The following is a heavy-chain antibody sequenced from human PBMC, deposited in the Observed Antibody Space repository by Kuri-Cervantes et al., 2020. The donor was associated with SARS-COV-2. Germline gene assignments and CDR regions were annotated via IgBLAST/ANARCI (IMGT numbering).Heavy chain of an antibody. J-gene: IGHJ6*02. CDR1: GGTFSSYA. D-gene: IGHD3-3*01. V-gene: IGHV1-69*13. Sequence: SVKVSCKASGGTFSSYAISWVRQAPGQGLEWMGGFIPIFGTANYAQKFQGRVTITADESTSTAYLELSSLRSEDTAVYYCARAVWVTIFGVVTVGMDVWGQGTTVTVSS. CDR2: FIPIFGTA. CDR3: ARAVWVTIFGVVTVGMDV.